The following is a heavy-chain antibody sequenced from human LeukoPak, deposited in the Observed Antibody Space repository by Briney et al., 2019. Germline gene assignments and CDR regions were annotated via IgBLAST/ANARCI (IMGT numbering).Heavy chain of an antibody. CDR2: IHYSGST. CDR1: GGSISSYY. D-gene: IGHD6-13*01. CDR3: ARQVYSSSWSYYFEY. V-gene: IGHV4-59*01. Sequence: IPSETLSLTCAVSGGSISSYYWSWIRQPPGRGLEWIGSIHYSGSTSYNSSLKSRVTMSIDTSKNQFSLKLSSVTPADTAVYYCARQVYSSSWSYYFEYWGQGILVTVSS. J-gene: IGHJ4*02.